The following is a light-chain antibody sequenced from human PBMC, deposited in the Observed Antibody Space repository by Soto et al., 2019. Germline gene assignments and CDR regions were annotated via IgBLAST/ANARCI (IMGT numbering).Light chain of an antibody. Sequence: DIQMTQAPSSLSAPVGGRGPITCRASQNINNYLNWYQQKPGRAPKLLIYDASNLEAGVPSRFRGSGSGTDFTFTISRLQPEDIATYYCQQYENLPTFGQGTRREIK. CDR2: DAS. V-gene: IGKV1-33*01. J-gene: IGKJ5*01. CDR1: QNINNY. CDR3: QQYENLPT.